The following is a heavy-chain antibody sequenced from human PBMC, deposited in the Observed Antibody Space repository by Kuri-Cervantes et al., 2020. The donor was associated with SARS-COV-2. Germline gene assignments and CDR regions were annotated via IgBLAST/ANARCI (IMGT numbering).Heavy chain of an antibody. CDR2: ISSGSSTI. D-gene: IGHD5-12*01. CDR1: GFTFSGSA. J-gene: IGHJ4*02. Sequence: GGSLRLSCAASGFTFSGSAMHWVRQAPGKGLEWVSYISSGSSTIYYADSVKGRFTISRDNAKNSLYLQMNSLRDEDTAVYYCARDANYGSRLPRKFDYWGQGTLVTVSS. CDR3: ARDANYGSRLPRKFDY. V-gene: IGHV3-48*02.